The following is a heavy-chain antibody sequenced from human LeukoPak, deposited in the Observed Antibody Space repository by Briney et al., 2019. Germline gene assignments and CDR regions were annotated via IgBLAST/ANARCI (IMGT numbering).Heavy chain of an antibody. CDR3: ARGPASVNYYGSGSYLNSAFDY. V-gene: IGHV4-30-4*01. CDR1: GGSISSGDYY. CDR2: IYYSGST. Sequence: KASETLSLTCTVSGGSISSGDYYWSWIRQPPGKGLEWIGYIYYSGSTYYNPSLKSRVTISVDTSKNQFSLKLSSVTAADTAVYYCARGPASVNYYGSGSYLNSAFDYWGQGTLVTVSS. D-gene: IGHD3-10*01. J-gene: IGHJ4*02.